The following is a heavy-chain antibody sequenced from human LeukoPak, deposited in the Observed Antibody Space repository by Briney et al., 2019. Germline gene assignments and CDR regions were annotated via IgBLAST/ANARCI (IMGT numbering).Heavy chain of an antibody. CDR1: GASITTYY. D-gene: IGHD2-15*01. Sequence: SETLSLTCSVSGASITTYYWSWIRQPPGRGLEWIGYISHSGSTNYNPSLKGRVTISVDTSNNQFSLKLSSVTAADTAVYYCASGPHVGVVVAGLRDIWGQGTMVTVSS. J-gene: IGHJ3*02. CDR3: ASGPHVGVVVAGLRDI. V-gene: IGHV4-59*12. CDR2: ISHSGST.